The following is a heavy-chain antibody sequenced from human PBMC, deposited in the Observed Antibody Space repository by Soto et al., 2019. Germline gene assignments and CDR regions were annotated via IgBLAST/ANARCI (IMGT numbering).Heavy chain of an antibody. CDR3: GRDRRFGNGYSLGFDY. J-gene: IGHJ4*02. V-gene: IGHV3-30-3*01. CDR2: ISFDGSNK. Sequence: QVQLVESGGGVVQPGRSLRLSCAASGFTFSSYAMLWVRQAPGKGLEWVAVISFDGSNKYYADSVKDRFTVSRDNSKNTLYVQMNSLRAEDTAVYYCGRDRRFGNGYSLGFDYWGQGTLVTVSS. CDR1: GFTFSSYA. D-gene: IGHD3-16*01.